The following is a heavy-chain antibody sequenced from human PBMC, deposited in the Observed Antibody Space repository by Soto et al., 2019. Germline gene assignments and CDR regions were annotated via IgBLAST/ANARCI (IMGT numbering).Heavy chain of an antibody. CDR2: ISSSSDTI. CDR3: ARDPRYCSGGNCYSSYYYYYLDV. J-gene: IGHJ6*03. Sequence: PGGSLRLSCAASGFIFSSYSMNWVRQAPGKGLEWVSYISSSSDTIYYADSVKGRFAISRDNAKNSLYPQMNSLRAEDTAVYYCARDPRYCSGGNCYSSYYYYYLDVWGIGTTVTVSS. V-gene: IGHV3-48*01. D-gene: IGHD2-15*01. CDR1: GFIFSSYS.